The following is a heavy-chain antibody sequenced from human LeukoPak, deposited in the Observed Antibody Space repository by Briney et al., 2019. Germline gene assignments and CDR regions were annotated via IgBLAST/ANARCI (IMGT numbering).Heavy chain of an antibody. J-gene: IGHJ6*02. CDR3: ARENSDLITMVRGRGYYGMDV. Sequence: PGGSLRLSCAASGFTFSDYRMNWVRQAPGKGLEWISYISNDLSTIHYAASVKGRFTISRDNARNSLYLQMNSLRAEDTAVYYCARENSDLITMVRGRGYYGMDVWGQGTTVTVSS. V-gene: IGHV3-48*04. D-gene: IGHD3-10*01. CDR1: GFTFSDYR. CDR2: ISNDLSTI.